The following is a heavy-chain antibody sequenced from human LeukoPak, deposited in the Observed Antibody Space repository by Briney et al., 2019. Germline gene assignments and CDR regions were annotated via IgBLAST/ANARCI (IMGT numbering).Heavy chain of an antibody. J-gene: IGHJ4*02. CDR2: IYSGGST. CDR1: GFTVSSNY. D-gene: IGHD6-13*01. V-gene: IGHV3-53*01. Sequence: GGSLRLYCAASGFTVSSNYMSWVRQAPGKGLEWVSVIYSGGSTYYADSVKGRFTISRDNPKNTLYLQMNSLRAEDTAVYYCARGAYIAAAGTLGYWGQGTLVTVSS. CDR3: ARGAYIAAAGTLGY.